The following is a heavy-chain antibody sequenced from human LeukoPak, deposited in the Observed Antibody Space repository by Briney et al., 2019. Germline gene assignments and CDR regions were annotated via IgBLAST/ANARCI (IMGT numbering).Heavy chain of an antibody. CDR1: GGTFISYA. D-gene: IGHD2-21*02. CDR3: ARGRQHIVVVTAFDY. J-gene: IGHJ4*02. Sequence: SVNVSFKASGGTFISYAISWVRQAPGQGLEWMGGIIPIFGTANYAQKFQGRVTITADESTSTAYMELSSLRSEDTAVYYCARGRQHIVVVTAFDYWGQGTLVTVSS. V-gene: IGHV1-69*13. CDR2: IIPIFGTA.